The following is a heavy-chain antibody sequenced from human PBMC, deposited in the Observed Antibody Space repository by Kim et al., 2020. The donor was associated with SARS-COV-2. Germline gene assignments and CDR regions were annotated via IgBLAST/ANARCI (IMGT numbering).Heavy chain of an antibody. CDR3: ATDFAYGSGSYPRFDY. V-gene: IGHV1-24*01. CDR2: FDPEDGET. CDR1: GYTLTELS. J-gene: IGHJ4*02. Sequence: ASVKVSCKVSGYTLTELSMHWVRQAPGKGLEWMGGFDPEDGETIYAQKFQGRVTMTEDTSTDTAYMELSSLRSEETAVYYCATDFAYGSGSYPRFDYWGQRTLVTVSS. D-gene: IGHD3-10*01.